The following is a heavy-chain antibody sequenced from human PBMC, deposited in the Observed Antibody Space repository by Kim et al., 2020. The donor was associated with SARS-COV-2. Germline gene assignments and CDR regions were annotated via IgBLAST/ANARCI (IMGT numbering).Heavy chain of an antibody. CDR1: GYTLTELS. CDR2: FDPEDGET. J-gene: IGHJ4*02. CDR3: ATVSEQLVPHYYFDY. Sequence: ASVKVSCKVSGYTLTELSMHWVRQAPGKGLEWMGGFDPEDGETIYAQKFQGRVTMTEDTSTDTAYMELSSLRSEDTAVYYCATVSEQLVPHYYFDYWGQGTLVTVSS. V-gene: IGHV1-24*01. D-gene: IGHD6-6*01.